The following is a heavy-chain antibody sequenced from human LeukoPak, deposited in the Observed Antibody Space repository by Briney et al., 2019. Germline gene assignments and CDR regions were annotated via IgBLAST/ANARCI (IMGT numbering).Heavy chain of an antibody. CDR1: GGSISSGDYY. V-gene: IGHV4-61*08. CDR2: IYYSGST. D-gene: IGHD3-16*01. CDR3: ARAQPDSVWGSYPRYFDY. J-gene: IGHJ4*02. Sequence: PSETLSLTCTVSGGSISSGDYYWSWIRQPPGKGLEWIGYIYYSGSTNYNPSLKSRVTVSLDTSKNQFSLKLSSVTAADTAVYYCARAQPDSVWGSYPRYFDYWGQGTLVTVSS.